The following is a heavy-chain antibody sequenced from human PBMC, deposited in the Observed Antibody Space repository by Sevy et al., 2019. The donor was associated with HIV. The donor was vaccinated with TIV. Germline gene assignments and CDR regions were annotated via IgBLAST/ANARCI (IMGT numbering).Heavy chain of an antibody. J-gene: IGHJ3*01. CDR1: GGSFSNFA. CDR3: AREKGSFFRWDDSNTFYPRGVFDL. V-gene: IGHV1-69*13. CDR2: VVPLFGKA. Sequence: ASVKVSCKASGGSFSNFAISWVRQAPGQGLEWMGGVVPLFGKANYEQKFRDRLTITADESTRTAYRELSSLRSEDTAVYFCAREKGSFFRWDDSNTFYPRGVFDLWGQGTKVTVSS. D-gene: IGHD3-22*01.